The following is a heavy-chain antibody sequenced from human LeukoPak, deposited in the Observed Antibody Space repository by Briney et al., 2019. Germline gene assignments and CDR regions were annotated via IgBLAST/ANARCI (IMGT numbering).Heavy chain of an antibody. J-gene: IGHJ3*02. CDR1: GFTFSDYW. V-gene: IGHV3-74*01. CDR3: AREEEGDAFDI. CDR2: ISTDGSTT. Sequence: GGSLRLSCAASGFTFSDYWMHWVRQAPGRGLVWVSRISTDGSTTSYADSVKGRFTISRDNAKNTLYLQMNSLGAEDTAVYYCAREEEGDAFDIWGQGTMVTVSS.